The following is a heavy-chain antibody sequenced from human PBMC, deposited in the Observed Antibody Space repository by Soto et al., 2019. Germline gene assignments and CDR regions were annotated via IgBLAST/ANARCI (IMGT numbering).Heavy chain of an antibody. CDR3: ARRYGSATDY. Sequence: QVQLQESGPGLVKPSETLSLTCTVSGGTISSWYWSWIRQPPGKGLEWIGYIYYSGSTNCNPSLKRRVNISVATSKNQFSLKLSSVTAADTAVYYCARRYGSATDYWGQGTLVTVSS. CDR2: IYYSGST. CDR1: GGTISSWY. V-gene: IGHV4-59*08. J-gene: IGHJ4*02. D-gene: IGHD1-26*01.